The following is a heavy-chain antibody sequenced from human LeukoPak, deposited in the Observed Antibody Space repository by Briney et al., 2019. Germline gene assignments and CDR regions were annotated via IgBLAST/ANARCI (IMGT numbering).Heavy chain of an antibody. CDR3: ARVWYYYDSSGILTLYFDY. Sequence: ASVSVSCKASGYTFTDYYMHWVRQAPGQGLEWMGWINPTSGGTNYAQKFQGRVTMTRDTSISTAYMELSRLGSDDTAVYYCARVWYYYDSSGILTLYFDYWGHGTLVTVSS. D-gene: IGHD3-22*01. CDR1: GYTFTDYY. J-gene: IGHJ4*01. V-gene: IGHV1-2*02. CDR2: INPTSGGT.